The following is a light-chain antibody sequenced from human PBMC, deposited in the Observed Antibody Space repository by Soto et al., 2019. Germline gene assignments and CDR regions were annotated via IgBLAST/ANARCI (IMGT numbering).Light chain of an antibody. CDR1: SSNIGAGYD. J-gene: IGLJ3*02. CDR3: QSYDSSLGGWV. CDR2: DNT. Sequence: QSVLTQPTSVSGAPGQRVTISCTGSSSNIGAGYDVHWYQQLPGSAPKLLIYDNTNRHSGVPDRLSGSKSGTSASLAITGLQAEDEADYYCQSYDSSLGGWVFGGGTKVTVL. V-gene: IGLV1-40*01.